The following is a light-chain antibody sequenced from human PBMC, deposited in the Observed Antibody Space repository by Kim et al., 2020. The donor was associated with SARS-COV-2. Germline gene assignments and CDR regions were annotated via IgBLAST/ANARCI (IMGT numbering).Light chain of an antibody. CDR3: QLWDSSSDQWI. V-gene: IGLV3-21*01. CDR2: YDS. CDR1: NIGTNS. J-gene: IGLJ2*01. Sequence: APGTTARLTCGGNNIGTNSVHWYQQRPGQAPLLVIFYDSDRPAGIPERFSGSNSGNTATLTISGVEAGDEADYFCQLWDSSSDQWIFGGGTQLTVL.